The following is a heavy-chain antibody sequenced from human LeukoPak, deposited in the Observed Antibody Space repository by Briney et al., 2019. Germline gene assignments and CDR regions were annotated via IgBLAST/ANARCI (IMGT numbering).Heavy chain of an antibody. D-gene: IGHD2-2*01. Sequence: GGSLRLSCAASGFTFGSYGMHWVRQAQGKGLEWVAVIWYDGSNKYHADSVKGRFTISRDNSKNTLYLQMNSLRAEDTAVYYCAKDGGSTSYYMDVWGKGTTVTVSS. CDR2: IWYDGSNK. CDR3: AKDGGSTSYYMDV. J-gene: IGHJ6*03. V-gene: IGHV3-33*06. CDR1: GFTFGSYG.